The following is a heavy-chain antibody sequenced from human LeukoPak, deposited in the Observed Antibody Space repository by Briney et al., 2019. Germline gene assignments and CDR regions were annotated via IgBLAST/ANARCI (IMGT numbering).Heavy chain of an antibody. CDR1: GFTFSSYS. J-gene: IGHJ6*02. V-gene: IGHV3-21*01. CDR2: ISSSSYI. D-gene: IGHD3-22*01. Sequence: PGGSLRLSCAASGFTFSSYSMNWVRQAPGKGLEWVSSISSSSYIYYADSVKGGFTISRDNAKNSLYLQMNSLRAEDTAVYYCARERTHDSSGYYRWQYYYYGMDVWGQGTTVTVSS. CDR3: ARERTHDSSGYYRWQYYYYGMDV.